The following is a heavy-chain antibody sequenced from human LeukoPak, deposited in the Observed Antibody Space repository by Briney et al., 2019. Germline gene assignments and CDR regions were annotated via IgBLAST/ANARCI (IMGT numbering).Heavy chain of an antibody. Sequence: SETLSLTCTVSGGSISSSTYYWGWIRQPPGKGLEWIGNIYHSGSTYYNPSLKSRVTISVDTSKNQFSLKLSSVTAADTAVYYCARAQQLALFGVNWFDPWGQGTLVTVSS. V-gene: IGHV4-39*07. J-gene: IGHJ5*02. CDR2: IYHSGST. CDR1: GGSISSSTYY. CDR3: ARAQQLALFGVNWFDP. D-gene: IGHD6-13*01.